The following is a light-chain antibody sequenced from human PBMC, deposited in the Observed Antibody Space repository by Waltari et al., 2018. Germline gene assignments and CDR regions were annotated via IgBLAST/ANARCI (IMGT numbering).Light chain of an antibody. CDR2: EAS. CDR1: QNIDKF. CDR3: QQSYITPFT. V-gene: IGKV1-39*01. J-gene: IGKJ3*01. Sequence: DMQMTQSPSSLSASVGDRVSVSCRASQNIDKFLNWYQQNPVKPPRLLIFEASTLQGGVPPRFSGSGSGTDFTLTISNLQPEDFGTYYCQQSYITPFTFGPGTKVDV.